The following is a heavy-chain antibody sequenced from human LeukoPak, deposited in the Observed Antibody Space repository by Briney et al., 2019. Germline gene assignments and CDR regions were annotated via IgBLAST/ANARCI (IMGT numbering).Heavy chain of an antibody. CDR1: GYTFTSYY. V-gene: IGHV1-18*04. J-gene: IGHJ6*03. CDR2: ISAYNGNT. CDR3: ATLTRLGYYDFWSGPSYYYYMDV. D-gene: IGHD3-3*01. Sequence: ASVKVSCKASGYTFTSYYMHWVRQAPGQGLEWMGWISAYNGNTNYAQKLQGRVTMTTDTSTSTAYMELRSLRSDDTAVYYCATLTRLGYYDFWSGPSYYYYMDVWGKGTTVTVSS.